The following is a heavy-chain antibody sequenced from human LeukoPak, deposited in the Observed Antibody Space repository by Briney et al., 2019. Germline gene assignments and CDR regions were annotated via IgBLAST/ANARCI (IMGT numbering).Heavy chain of an antibody. CDR2: IIPIFATA. CDR3: ARVRAEQWLVGGFDY. Sequence: VASVKVSCKASGGTFSNYAFNWVRQAPGQGLEWMGGIIPIFATANYAQKFQGRVTITADKSTSTAYMELSSLRSEDTAVYYCARVRAEQWLVGGFDYWGQGTLVTVSS. D-gene: IGHD6-19*01. V-gene: IGHV1-69*06. CDR1: GGTFSNYA. J-gene: IGHJ4*02.